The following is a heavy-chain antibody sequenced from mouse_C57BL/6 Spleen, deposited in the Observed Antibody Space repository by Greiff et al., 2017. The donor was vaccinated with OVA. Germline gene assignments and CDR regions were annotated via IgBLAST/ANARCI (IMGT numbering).Heavy chain of an antibody. CDR3: GGDGFAY. D-gene: IGHD3-3*01. CDR1: GYSFTGYY. Sequence: EVQLQESGPELVKPGASVKISCKASGYSFTGYYMNWVKQSPEKSLEWIGEINPSTGGTTYNQKFKAKATLTVDKSSSTAYMQLKSLTSEDSAVYYCGGDGFAYWGQGTLVTVSA. CDR2: INPSTGGT. J-gene: IGHJ3*01. V-gene: IGHV1-42*01.